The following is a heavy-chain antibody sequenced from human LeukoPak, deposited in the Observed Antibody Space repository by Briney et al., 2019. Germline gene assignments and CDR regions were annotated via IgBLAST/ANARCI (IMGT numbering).Heavy chain of an antibody. CDR1: GFILSDCN. Sequence: GSLRLSCAASGFILSDCNMNWVRQAPGKGLEWVSFIAISGSYITYADSVKGRFTISRDNAKNSLYLQMNSLRAEDTAVYYCARRRGVDYWGQGTLVTVSS. V-gene: IGHV3-21*04. CDR2: IAISGSYI. CDR3: ARRRGVDY. J-gene: IGHJ4*02. D-gene: IGHD3-10*01.